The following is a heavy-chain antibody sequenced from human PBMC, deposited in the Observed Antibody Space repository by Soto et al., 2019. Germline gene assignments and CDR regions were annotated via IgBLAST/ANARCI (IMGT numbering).Heavy chain of an antibody. Sequence: LSLSCSASGFTFNSYAMHWVRQAPGKGLEFVSAISSYGADTYYADSVKGRFAISRDNSKNTLYLQMSSLRAEDTALYYCVKEGYMRSDWYGQFDYWGQGALVTVSS. CDR3: VKEGYMRSDWYGQFDY. CDR1: GFTFNSYA. CDR2: ISSYGADT. D-gene: IGHD6-19*01. V-gene: IGHV3-64D*06. J-gene: IGHJ4*02.